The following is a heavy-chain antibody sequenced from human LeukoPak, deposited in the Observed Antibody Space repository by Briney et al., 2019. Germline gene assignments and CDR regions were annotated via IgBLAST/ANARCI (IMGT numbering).Heavy chain of an antibody. D-gene: IGHD4-17*01. Sequence: GGSLRLSCTVSGFTFSSLEMNWVRQAPGKGLEWVAYISTDSGETIYYADSVEGRFTISRDNAKNSLYLQMNTLRAEDTAVCYCARDRTTVTTFDYWGQGTLVTVSS. CDR2: ISTDSGETI. V-gene: IGHV3-48*03. CDR3: ARDRTTVTTFDY. J-gene: IGHJ4*02. CDR1: GFTFSSLE.